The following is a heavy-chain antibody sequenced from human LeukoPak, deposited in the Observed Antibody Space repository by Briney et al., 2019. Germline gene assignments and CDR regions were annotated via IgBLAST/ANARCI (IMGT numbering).Heavy chain of an antibody. J-gene: IGHJ3*02. D-gene: IGHD3-9*01. V-gene: IGHV4-34*01. CDR1: GGSFSGYY. CDR3: ARGYVLRYFDWLLTDAFDI. CDR2: INHSGST. Sequence: SETLSLTCAVYGGSFSGYYWSWIRQPPGKGLEWIGEINHSGSTNYNPSLKSRVTISVDTSNNQFSLKLSSVTAADTAVYYCARGYVLRYFDWLLTDAFDIWGQGTMVTVSS.